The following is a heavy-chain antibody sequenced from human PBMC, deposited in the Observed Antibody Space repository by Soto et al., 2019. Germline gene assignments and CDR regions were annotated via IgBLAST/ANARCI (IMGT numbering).Heavy chain of an antibody. CDR3: ASSAGHPGDFFYYNGMDV. D-gene: IGHD3-10*01. CDR2: IYPGDSDT. CDR1: GYSFTSYW. J-gene: IGHJ6*02. Sequence: PGESLKISCKGSGYSFTSYWIGWVRQMPGEGLEWMGIIYPGDSDTRYSPSFQGQVTISADKSISTAYLQWSSLKASDTAVYYCASSAGHPGDFFYYNGMDVWGQGTTVTVSS. V-gene: IGHV5-51*01.